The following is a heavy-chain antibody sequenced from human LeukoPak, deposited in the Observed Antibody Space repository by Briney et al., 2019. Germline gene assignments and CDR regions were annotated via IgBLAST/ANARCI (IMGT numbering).Heavy chain of an antibody. V-gene: IGHV1-2*05. D-gene: IGHD5-18*01. Sequence: GASVKVSCKASGYTFTGYYMHWVRQAPGQGLEWMGRINPNSGGTNYAQKSQGRVTMTRDTSISTAYMELSRLRSDDTDVYYCALKGRGIQLWLRSYFDYWGQGTLVTVSS. CDR2: INPNSGGT. CDR1: GYTFTGYY. CDR3: ALKGRGIQLWLRSYFDY. J-gene: IGHJ4*02.